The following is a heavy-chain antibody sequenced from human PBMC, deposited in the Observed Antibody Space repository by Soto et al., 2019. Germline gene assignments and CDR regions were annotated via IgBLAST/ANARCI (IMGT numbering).Heavy chain of an antibody. CDR3: SGQQSVYGMDD. V-gene: IGHV1-69*12. J-gene: IGHJ6*02. D-gene: IGHD4-4*01. CDR2: IIPIFGTA. CDR1: GGTFSSYA. Sequence: QVQLVQSGAEVKKPGSSVKVSCKASGGTFSSYAISWVRQAPGQGLEWMGGIIPIFGTANYAQKFQGRVTITADESTGPSHMELRSLGSEDTAEYYCSGQQSVYGMDDWGPGATGTVSS.